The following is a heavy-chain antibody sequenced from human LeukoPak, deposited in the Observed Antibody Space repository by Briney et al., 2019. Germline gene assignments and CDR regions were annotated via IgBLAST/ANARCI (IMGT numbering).Heavy chain of an antibody. CDR3: AKDPNFYYCMDV. V-gene: IGHV3-30*18. CDR2: ISYDGSDK. Sequence: GGSLRLSCAASGFTFNNYGMHWVRQAPGKGLEWVSIISYDGSDKYYADSVKGRFTISRDNSKNTLYLQMNSLRAEDTAVYYCAKDPNFYYCMDVWGKGTTVTISS. J-gene: IGHJ6*03. CDR1: GFTFNNYG.